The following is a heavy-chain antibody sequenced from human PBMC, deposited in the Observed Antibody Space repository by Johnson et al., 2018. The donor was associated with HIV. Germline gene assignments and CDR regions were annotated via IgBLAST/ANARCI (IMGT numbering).Heavy chain of an antibody. CDR3: AKEQSVVVIGIGAFDI. J-gene: IGHJ3*02. CDR2: ISYDGSNK. Sequence: QVQLVESGGGVVQPGRSLRLSCAASGFTFSSYGMHWVRQAPGKGLEWVAVISYDGSNKYYADSVKGRFTISRDNSKNTLYLQINSRRAEDTAVYYCAKEQSVVVIGIGAFDIWGQGTMVTVSS. V-gene: IGHV3-30*18. D-gene: IGHD3-22*01. CDR1: GFTFSSYG.